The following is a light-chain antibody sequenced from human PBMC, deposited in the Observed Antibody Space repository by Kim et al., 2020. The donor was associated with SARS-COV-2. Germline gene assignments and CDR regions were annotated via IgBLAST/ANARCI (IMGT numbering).Light chain of an antibody. CDR3: QQRSDWLIT. J-gene: IGKJ5*01. V-gene: IGKV3-11*01. CDR1: HNINTY. CDR2: DAA. Sequence: IVSTQSPATLSLSPGERTTLPCRASHNINTYLAWYQQKPGQAPRLLIYDAANRATGIPARFSGSRSVTGFTLTISSLEPEDFAVYYCQQRSDWLITFGQGTRLEIK.